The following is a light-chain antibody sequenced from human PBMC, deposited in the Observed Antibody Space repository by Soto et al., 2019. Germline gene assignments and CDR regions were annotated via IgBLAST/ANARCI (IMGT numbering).Light chain of an antibody. Sequence: EVVMTQSPATLSVSPGEGATLSCRASQSVSSSLAWYQQKPAQAPRLLIYGASTRATGVPATFSGSGSGTEFPLPINSLQSEDFAVYYCQQYNSWPLTFGQGTKVEIK. J-gene: IGKJ1*01. CDR1: QSVSSS. CDR3: QQYNSWPLT. V-gene: IGKV3-15*01. CDR2: GAS.